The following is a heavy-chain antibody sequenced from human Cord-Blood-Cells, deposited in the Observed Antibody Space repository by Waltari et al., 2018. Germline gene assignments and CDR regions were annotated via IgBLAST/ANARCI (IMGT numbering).Heavy chain of an antibody. CDR3: ASTSSSTVGYCSSTSCYAFDI. CDR2: IYPGDSDT. D-gene: IGHD2-2*01. Sequence: EVQLVQSGAEVKKPGESLKISCKGSGYSFTSYWIGWVRQMPGKGLEWMGIIYPGDSDTRYSPSFQGQVTISADKSISTAYLQWSSLKASDTAMYYCASTSSSTVGYCSSTSCYAFDIWGQGTMVTVSS. CDR1: GYSFTSYW. V-gene: IGHV5-51*01. J-gene: IGHJ3*02.